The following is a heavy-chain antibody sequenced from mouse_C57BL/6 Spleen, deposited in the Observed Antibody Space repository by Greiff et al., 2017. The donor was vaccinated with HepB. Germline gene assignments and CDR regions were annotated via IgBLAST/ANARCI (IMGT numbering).Heavy chain of an antibody. Sequence: VQLQQSGAELVKPGASVKLSCKASGYTFTSYWMHWVKQRPGQGLEWIGMIHPNSGSTNYNEKFKSKATLTVDKSSSTAYMQLSSLTSEDSAVYYWACVYYYGSSFDYWGQGTTLTVSS. V-gene: IGHV1-64*01. CDR3: ACVYYYGSSFDY. CDR2: IHPNSGST. D-gene: IGHD1-1*01. J-gene: IGHJ2*01. CDR1: GYTFTSYW.